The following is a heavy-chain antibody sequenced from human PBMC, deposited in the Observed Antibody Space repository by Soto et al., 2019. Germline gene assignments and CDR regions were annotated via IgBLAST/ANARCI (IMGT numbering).Heavy chain of an antibody. D-gene: IGHD1-26*01. Sequence: QVQLQESGPGLVEPSQTLSLTCTVSGASVSSDYYYWSWIRQPPGRGLEWIGHIYNSGSTYSNPSLKSRVTVSLDTPKNQFSLNLSSVTAADTAVYYFARGPSGDKVDYWGQGTLVTVSS. CDR2: IYNSGST. CDR3: ARGPSGDKVDY. V-gene: IGHV4-30-4*01. CDR1: GASVSSDYYY. J-gene: IGHJ4*02.